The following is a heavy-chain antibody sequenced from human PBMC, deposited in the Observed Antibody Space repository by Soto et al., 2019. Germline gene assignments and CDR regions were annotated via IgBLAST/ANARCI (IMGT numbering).Heavy chain of an antibody. D-gene: IGHD2-2*01. CDR2: INTDGGSS. CDR3: AREAGYCSRTSCYRRAFDS. J-gene: IGHJ3*01. V-gene: IGHV3-74*03. CDR1: GFTFSGHW. Sequence: GGSLRLSCAASGFTFSGHWMHWVRQVPGKGLEWVSRINTDGGSSAYADSVKGRFTISRDNAKNTLYLQMSGLRAEDTAVYYCAREAGYCSRTSCYRRAFDSWGQGTTVTVSS.